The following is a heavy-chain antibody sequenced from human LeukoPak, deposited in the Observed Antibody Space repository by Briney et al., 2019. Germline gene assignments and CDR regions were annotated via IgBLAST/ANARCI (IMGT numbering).Heavy chain of an antibody. V-gene: IGHV3-48*03. CDR2: SSSGSTI. D-gene: IGHD1-14*01. CDR3: VRGRLSGPGTGEN. CDR1: GFTFSIYE. Sequence: GGSLRLSCAASGFTFSIYEMNWVRQAPGKGLEWVSSSSGSTIYYADSVKGRFTISRDNSKNTLYLQMNSLRDEDTAVYFCVRGRLSGPGTGENWGRGTLVTVSS. J-gene: IGHJ4*02.